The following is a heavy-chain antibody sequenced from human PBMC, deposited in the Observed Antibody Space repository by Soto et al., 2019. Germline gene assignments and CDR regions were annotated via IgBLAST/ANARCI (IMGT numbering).Heavy chain of an antibody. D-gene: IGHD4-17*01. CDR1: GFTFSSYS. CDR2: ISSSSSYI. Sequence: EGSLRLSCAASGFTFSSYSMNWVRQAPGKGLEWVSSISSSSSYIYYADSVKGRFTISRDNAKNSLYLQMNSLRAEDTAVYYCARGPLDYGDPDYYYYGMDVWGQGTTVTVSS. V-gene: IGHV3-21*01. J-gene: IGHJ6*02. CDR3: ARGPLDYGDPDYYYYGMDV.